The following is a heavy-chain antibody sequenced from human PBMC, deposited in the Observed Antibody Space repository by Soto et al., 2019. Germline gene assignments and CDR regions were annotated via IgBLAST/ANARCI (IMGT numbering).Heavy chain of an antibody. Sequence: ASVKVSCKASGYTFTSYYMHWVRQAPGQGLEWMGIINPSGGSTSYAQKFQGRVTMTRDTSTSTVYMELSNLRSEDTAVYYCAREESIVVVVAGYYYGMDVWGQGTTVTVSS. J-gene: IGHJ6*01. D-gene: IGHD2-15*01. CDR3: AREESIVVVVAGYYYGMDV. V-gene: IGHV1-46*01. CDR2: INPSGGST. CDR1: GYTFTSYY.